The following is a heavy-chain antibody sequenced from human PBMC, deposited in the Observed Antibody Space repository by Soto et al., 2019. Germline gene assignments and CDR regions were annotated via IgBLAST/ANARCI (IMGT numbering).Heavy chain of an antibody. J-gene: IGHJ4*02. D-gene: IGHD2-2*01. CDR3: AKDTYSRSWYF. V-gene: IGHV3-23*05. CDR1: GFTFTNYL. Sequence: GGCLRLSCAASGFTFTNYLMTWVRQAPGKGLEWVSSIDKSGGNTYYADSVKGRFTISRDNSKNTLYLQMNGLRAEDTALYYCAKDTYSRSWYFWGQGTLVTVSS. CDR2: IDKSGGNT.